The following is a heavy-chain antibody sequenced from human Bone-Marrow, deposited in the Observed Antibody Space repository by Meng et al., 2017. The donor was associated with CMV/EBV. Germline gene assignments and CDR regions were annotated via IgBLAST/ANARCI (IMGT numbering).Heavy chain of an antibody. Sequence: GGSLRLSCAASGFTFSSYWMHWVRQAPGKGLVWVSRINSDGSSTSYADSVKGRFTISRDNAKNTLYLQMNSLRAEDTAVYYCARDGGEDIVVVPAAITSHYFDYWGQGTLVTVSS. J-gene: IGHJ4*02. D-gene: IGHD2-2*02. CDR3: ARDGGEDIVVVPAAITSHYFDY. CDR1: GFTFSSYW. CDR2: INSDGSST. V-gene: IGHV3-74*01.